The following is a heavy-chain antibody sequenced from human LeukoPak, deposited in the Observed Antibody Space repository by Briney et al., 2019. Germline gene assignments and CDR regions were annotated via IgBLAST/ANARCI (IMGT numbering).Heavy chain of an antibody. CDR1: GFTFSSYG. Sequence: PGGSLRLSCAASGFTFSSYGMHWVRQAPGKGLEWVAFIRYDGSNKYYADSVKGPFTISRDNSKNTLCLQMNSLRAEDTAVYYCAKDQAESSGWYVGDYYYGMDVWGQGTMVTVSS. V-gene: IGHV3-30*02. D-gene: IGHD6-19*01. CDR2: IRYDGSNK. CDR3: AKDQAESSGWYVGDYYYGMDV. J-gene: IGHJ6*02.